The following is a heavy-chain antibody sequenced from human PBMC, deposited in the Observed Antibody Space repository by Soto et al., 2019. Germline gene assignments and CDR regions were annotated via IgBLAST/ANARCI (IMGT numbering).Heavy chain of an antibody. CDR2: IWADGSGK. J-gene: IGHJ4*02. CDR3: ARDSCAGDCGGPEF. D-gene: IGHD2-21*02. V-gene: IGHV3-33*01. CDR1: GFTFTSYG. Sequence: QVPLVESGGGVVQPGRSLRLSCSASGFTFTSYGMHWVRQAPGKGLEWVAVIWADGSGKYYADSVKGRFTLSRDNSKNTLFLQISSLRAEDTAVYFCARDSCAGDCGGPEFGGQGTLVTVSS.